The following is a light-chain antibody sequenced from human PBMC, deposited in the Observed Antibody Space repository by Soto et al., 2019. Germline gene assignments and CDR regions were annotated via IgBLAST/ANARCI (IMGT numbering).Light chain of an antibody. V-gene: IGLV2-14*03. J-gene: IGLJ2*01. CDR2: DVR. CDR3: SSYATSSTV. Sequence: QSALTQPASVSGSPGQSITISCTGASSDVGSYTSVSWYQHHPGKAPKLIIYDVRNRPSGLSDRFSGSKSGNTASLTISGLQAEDEADYYCSSYATSSTVFGGGTQPTVL. CDR1: SSDVGSYTS.